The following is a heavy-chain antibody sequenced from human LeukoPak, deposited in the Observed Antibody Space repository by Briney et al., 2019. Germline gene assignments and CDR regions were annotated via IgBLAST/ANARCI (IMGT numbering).Heavy chain of an antibody. CDR2: VSGAGDIT. CDR1: GFTFEDYA. CDR3: AKHLTATNTYIFFGLDV. D-gene: IGHD1-26*01. V-gene: IGHV3-43*02. Sequence: GGSLRLSCAASGFTFEDYAMHWVRQPPGGGLEWICIVSGAGDITYYADSVKGRFTISRDNAKNSLYLQLSSLRPEDTALYYCAKHLTATNTYIFFGLDVWGQGTSVTVSS. J-gene: IGHJ6*02.